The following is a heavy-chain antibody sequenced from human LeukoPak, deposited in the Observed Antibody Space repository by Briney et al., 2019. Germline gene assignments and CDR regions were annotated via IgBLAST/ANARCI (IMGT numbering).Heavy chain of an antibody. Sequence: PGGSLRLSCAASGFTFSSYEMNWVRQAPGKGLEWVSYISSSGSTIYYADSVKGRFTISRDNAKNSLYLQMNSLRAEDTAIYYCAELGITMIGGVWGKGTTVTISS. CDR2: ISSSGSTI. D-gene: IGHD3-10*02. CDR1: GFTFSSYE. V-gene: IGHV3-48*03. J-gene: IGHJ6*04. CDR3: AELGITMIGGV.